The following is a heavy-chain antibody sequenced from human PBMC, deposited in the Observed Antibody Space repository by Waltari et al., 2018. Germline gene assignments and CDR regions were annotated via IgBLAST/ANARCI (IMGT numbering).Heavy chain of an antibody. J-gene: IGHJ6*03. CDR1: GFTFTSSA. V-gene: IGHV1-58*02. Sequence: QMQLVQSGPEVKKPGTSVKVSCKASGFTFTSSAMQWVRQARGQRLEWIGWIVVGSGNTNYAQKFQERVTITRDMSTSTAYMELSSLRSEDTAVYYCAASQRLGSFEYYYMDVWGKGTTVTISS. CDR3: AASQRLGSFEYYYMDV. D-gene: IGHD6-25*01. CDR2: IVVGSGNT.